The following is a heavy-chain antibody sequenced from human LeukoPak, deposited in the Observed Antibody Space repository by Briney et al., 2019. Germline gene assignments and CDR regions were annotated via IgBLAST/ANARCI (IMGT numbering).Heavy chain of an antibody. CDR1: GYTFTGYY. V-gene: IGHV1-2*04. CDR2: INPNSGGT. J-gene: IGHJ4*02. CDR3: ARDSSGSGWSVFDY. D-gene: IGHD6-19*01. Sequence: ASVKVSCKASGYTFTGYYMHWVRQAPGQGLEWMGWINPNSGGTNYAQKFQGWVTMTRDTSISTAYMELSRLRSDDTAVYYCARDSSGSGWSVFDYWGQGTLVTVSS.